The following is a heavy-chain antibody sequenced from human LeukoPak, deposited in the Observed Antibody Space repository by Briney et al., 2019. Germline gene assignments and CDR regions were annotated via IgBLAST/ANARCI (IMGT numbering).Heavy chain of an antibody. D-gene: IGHD2-15*01. CDR1: GGSISSSSYY. CDR2: IHYSGST. V-gene: IGHV4-39*07. CDR3: ARVRCSGGSCPYYYYYYYMDV. Sequence: SETLSLTCTVSGGSISSSSYYWAWIRQPPGKGLEWIGSIHYSGSTYYNPSLQSRVTISIDTSKDQFSLKLRFVTAADTAVYYCARVRCSGGSCPYYYYYYYMDVWGKGTTVTVSS. J-gene: IGHJ6*03.